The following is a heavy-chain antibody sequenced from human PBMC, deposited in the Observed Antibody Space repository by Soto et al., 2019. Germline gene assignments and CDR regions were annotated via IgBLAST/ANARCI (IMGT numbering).Heavy chain of an antibody. CDR2: IDPSDSYT. D-gene: IGHD2-15*01. V-gene: IGHV5-10-1*01. CDR3: ARLRHCSGGSCYYGDY. J-gene: IGHJ4*02. CDR1: GYSFTSYW. Sequence: GESLKISCQGSGYSFTSYWISWVRQMPGKGLEWMGRIDPSDSYTNYSPSFQSHVTISADKSISTAYLQWSSLKASDTAMYYCARLRHCSGGSCYYGDYWGQGTLVTVSS.